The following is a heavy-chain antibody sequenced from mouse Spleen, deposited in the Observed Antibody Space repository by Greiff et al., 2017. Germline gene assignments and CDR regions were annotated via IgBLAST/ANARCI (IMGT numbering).Heavy chain of an antibody. Sequence: VQLKQSGPVLVKPGASVKMSCKASGYTFTDYYMNWVKQSHGKSLEWIGVINPYNGGTSYNQKFKGKATLTVDKSSSTAYMELNSLTSEDSVVYYCARINYYGSSPAWFAYWGQGTLVTVSA. CDR1: GYTFTDYY. V-gene: IGHV1-19*01. CDR3: ARINYYGSSPAWFAY. D-gene: IGHD1-1*01. CDR2: INPYNGGT. J-gene: IGHJ3*01.